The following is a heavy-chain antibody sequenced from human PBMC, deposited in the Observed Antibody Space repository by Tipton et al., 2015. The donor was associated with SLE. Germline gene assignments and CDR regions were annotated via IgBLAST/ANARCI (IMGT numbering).Heavy chain of an antibody. CDR3: AKEGGITMVRGVPAWY. J-gene: IGHJ4*02. Sequence: GSLRLSCAASGFTFSSYAMSWVRQAPGKGLEWVSAISGSGGSTYYADSVKGRFTISRDNSKNTLYLQMNSLRAEDTAVYYCAKEGGITMVRGVPAWYWGQGTLVTVSS. CDR1: GFTFSSYA. D-gene: IGHD3-10*01. CDR2: ISGSGGST. V-gene: IGHV3-23*01.